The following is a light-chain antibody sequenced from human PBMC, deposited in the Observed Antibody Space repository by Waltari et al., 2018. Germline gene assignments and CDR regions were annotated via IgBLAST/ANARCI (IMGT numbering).Light chain of an antibody. CDR1: QSVLYSSNNKNN. Sequence: DIVMTQSPDSLPVSLVERATINCKSSQSVLYSSNNKNNLAWYQHKPGQPPKVLIYWASTRASGVPDRFSGSGSGTDFTLTISSLQAEDVAVYYCQQFDSPPYTFGQGTKLEIK. V-gene: IGKV4-1*01. CDR2: WAS. J-gene: IGKJ2*01. CDR3: QQFDSPPYT.